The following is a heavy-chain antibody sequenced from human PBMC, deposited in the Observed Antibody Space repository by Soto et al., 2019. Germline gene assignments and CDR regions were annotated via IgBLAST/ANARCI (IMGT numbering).Heavy chain of an antibody. D-gene: IGHD3-10*01. V-gene: IGHV1-18*01. CDR3: ATTGRDYYGAGSSFDP. CDR1: GYMLISYG. CDR2: ISPHNGDT. Sequence: QVQLVQSGAEVTKPGASVKVSCKASGYMLISYGISWVRQAPGQGLEWMGWISPHNGDTNYAQKFQGRVTMTTDTSTSTAYMEIRSVTSDDTAAYYCATTGRDYYGAGSSFDPWGQGTLVTVSS. J-gene: IGHJ5*02.